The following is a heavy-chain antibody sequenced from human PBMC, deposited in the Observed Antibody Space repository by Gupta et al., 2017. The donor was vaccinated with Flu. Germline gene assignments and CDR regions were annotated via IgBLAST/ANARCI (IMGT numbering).Heavy chain of an antibody. D-gene: IGHD3-10*01. CDR2: IRSKANSYAT. V-gene: IGHV3-73*02. Sequence: EVQLVESGGGLVQPGGSLKLSCAASGFTFSGSAMHWVRQASGKGLEWVGRIRSKANSYATAYAASVKGRFTISRDDSKNTAYLQMNSLKTEDTAVYYCTRQVSLWFGELWGDYWGQGTLVTVSS. CDR1: GFTFSGSA. J-gene: IGHJ4*02. CDR3: TRQVSLWFGELWGDY.